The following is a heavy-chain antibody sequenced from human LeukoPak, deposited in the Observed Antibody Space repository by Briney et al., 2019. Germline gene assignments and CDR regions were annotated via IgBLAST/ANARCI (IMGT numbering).Heavy chain of an antibody. D-gene: IGHD3-22*01. CDR1: GYTFTSYY. Sequence: ASVKVSCKASGYTFTSYYMHWVRQAPGQGLEWMGIINSSGGSTSYAQRFQGRVTMTRDTSTSTVYMELSSLRSEDTAVYYCQRVGGRTNYDSSGYYLDAFDYWRQRTLVTVSS. CDR3: QRVGGRTNYDSSGYYLDAFDY. CDR2: INSSGGST. J-gene: IGHJ4*02. V-gene: IGHV1-46*01.